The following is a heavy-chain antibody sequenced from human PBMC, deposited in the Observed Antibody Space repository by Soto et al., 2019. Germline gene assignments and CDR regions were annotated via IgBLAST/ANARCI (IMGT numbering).Heavy chain of an antibody. V-gene: IGHV1-69*04. CDR2: IIPILGIA. J-gene: IGHJ6*03. CDR1: GGTFSSYT. Sequence: SVKVSCKASGGTFSSYTISWVRQAPGQGLEWMGRIIPILGIANYAQKFQGRVTITADKSTSTAYMELSSLRSEDTAVYYCARDSADYYYYMDVWGKGTTVTVSS. CDR3: ARDSADYYYYMDV.